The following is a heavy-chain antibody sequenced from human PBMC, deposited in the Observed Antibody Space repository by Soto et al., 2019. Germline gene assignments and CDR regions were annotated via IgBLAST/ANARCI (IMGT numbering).Heavy chain of an antibody. CDR3: TTDPHIVVVPAAIRGYYYYYGMDV. J-gene: IGHJ6*02. D-gene: IGHD2-2*02. CDR2: IKSKTDGGTT. Sequence: GSLRLSCAASGFTFSNAWMSWVRQAPGKGLEWVGRIKSKTDGGTTDYAAPVKGRFTISRDDSKNTLYLQMNSLKTEDTAVYYCTTDPHIVVVPAAIRGYYYYYGMDVWGQGTTVTVSS. V-gene: IGHV3-15*01. CDR1: GFTFSNAW.